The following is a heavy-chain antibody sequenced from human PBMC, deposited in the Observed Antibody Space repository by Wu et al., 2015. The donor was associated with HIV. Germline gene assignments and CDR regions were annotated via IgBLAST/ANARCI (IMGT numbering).Heavy chain of an antibody. Sequence: QVQLVQSGAEVKKPGSSVKVSCKAFGGTFSTYTITWVRQGPGQGLEWMGGIIPIVGTAHYAQKFQGRVTITADESTSTAFMELSSLRSDGTAVYFCARGGPNGGYYDSGIYYFDTWGQGTLVTVSS. CDR3: ARGGPNGGYYDSGIYYFDT. V-gene: IGHV1-69*12. CDR1: GGTFSTYT. CDR2: IIPIVGTA. D-gene: IGHD3-22*01. J-gene: IGHJ4*02.